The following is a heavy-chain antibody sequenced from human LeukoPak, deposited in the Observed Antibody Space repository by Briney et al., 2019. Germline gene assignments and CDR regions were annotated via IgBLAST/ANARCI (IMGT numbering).Heavy chain of an antibody. V-gene: IGHV3-21*04. CDR2: ISSGSTYI. CDR3: ARGMSPYYYYMDV. Sequence: GGSLRLSCAASGFTFRVYTMNWVRQAPGKGLEWVSSISSGSTYIYYADSVKGRFTISRDNSKNTLYLQMNSLRAEDTAVYYCARGMSPYYYYMDVWGKGTTVTVSS. J-gene: IGHJ6*03. CDR1: GFTFRVYT.